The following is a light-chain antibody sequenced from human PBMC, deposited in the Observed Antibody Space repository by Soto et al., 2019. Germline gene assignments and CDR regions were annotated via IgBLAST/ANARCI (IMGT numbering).Light chain of an antibody. CDR1: QSVSSN. J-gene: IGKJ1*01. V-gene: IGKV3-15*01. Sequence: EIVMTQSPATLSVSPCERATLSCRASQSVSSNLAWYQQKPGQAPRLLIYGASTRATGIPARFSGSGSGTEFTLTISSLQSEDFAVYYCQQYNNWPGTFGQGTKVDIK. CDR2: GAS. CDR3: QQYNNWPGT.